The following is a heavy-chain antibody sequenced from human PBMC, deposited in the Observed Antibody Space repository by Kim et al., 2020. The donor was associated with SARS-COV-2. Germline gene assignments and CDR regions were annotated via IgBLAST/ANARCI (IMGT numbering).Heavy chain of an antibody. CDR1: GFTFGDYA. Sequence: GGSLRLSCTASGFTFGDYAMSWVRQAPGKGLEWVGFIRSKAYGGTTEYAASVKGRFTISRDDSKSIAYLQMNSLKTEDTAVYYCTRASRYYDFWSGPGRPARVDYWGQGTLVTVSS. D-gene: IGHD3-3*01. J-gene: IGHJ4*02. V-gene: IGHV3-49*04. CDR2: IRSKAYGGTT. CDR3: TRASRYYDFWSGPGRPARVDY.